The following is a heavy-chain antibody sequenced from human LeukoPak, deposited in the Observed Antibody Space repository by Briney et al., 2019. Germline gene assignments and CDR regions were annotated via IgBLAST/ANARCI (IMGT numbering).Heavy chain of an antibody. CDR2: INHSGST. D-gene: IGHD2-21*02. V-gene: IGHV4-34*01. CDR3: ARDNRWVVTTLDY. J-gene: IGHJ4*02. CDR1: GGSFSGYY. Sequence: SETLSLTCAVYGGSFSGYYWSWIRQPPGKGLEWIGEINHSGSTNYNPSLKSRVTISVDTSKNRFSLKLSSVTAADTAVYYCARDNRWVVTTLDYWGQGTLVTVSS.